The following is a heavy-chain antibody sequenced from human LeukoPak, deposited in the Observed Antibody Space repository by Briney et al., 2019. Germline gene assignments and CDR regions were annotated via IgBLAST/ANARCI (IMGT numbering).Heavy chain of an antibody. V-gene: IGHV3-23*01. D-gene: IGHD5-24*01. CDR3: AKDEEMATTTLDY. CDR1: GFTFSSYA. J-gene: IGHJ4*02. Sequence: PGGSLRLSCAASGFTFSSYAMSWVRQAPGKGLEWVSAISGSGGSTYYADSVKGRSTISRDNSKNTLYLQMNSLRAEDTAVYYCAKDEEMATTTLDYWGQGTLVTVSS. CDR2: ISGSGGST.